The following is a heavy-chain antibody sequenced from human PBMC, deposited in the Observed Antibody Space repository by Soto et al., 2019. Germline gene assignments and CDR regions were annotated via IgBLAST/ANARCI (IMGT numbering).Heavy chain of an antibody. D-gene: IGHD4-4*01. Sequence: GGSLRLSCAAPGFTFSDYEMTWVRQALGKGLEWVSYISSSGSTIYYAGSVKGRFTISRDNAKISLFLQMNSLRADYSSLYYCSSKYYSGIDIWGQGTTVTVSS. CDR3: SSKYYSGIDI. J-gene: IGHJ3*02. V-gene: IGHV3-48*03. CDR1: GFTFSDYE. CDR2: ISSSGSTI.